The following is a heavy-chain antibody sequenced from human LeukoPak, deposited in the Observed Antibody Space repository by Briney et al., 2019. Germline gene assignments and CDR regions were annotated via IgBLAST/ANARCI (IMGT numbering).Heavy chain of an antibody. CDR1: GFTFSSYE. CDR3: ARDFSSSGWYWFDP. D-gene: IGHD6-19*01. J-gene: IGHJ5*02. Sequence: GGSLRLSCAASGFTFSSYEMNWVRQAPGKGLEWVSYISSSGSTIYYADSVKGRFTISRDNAKNSLYLQMNSLRAEDTAVYYCARDFSSSGWYWFDPWGQGTLVTVSS. V-gene: IGHV3-48*03. CDR2: ISSSGSTI.